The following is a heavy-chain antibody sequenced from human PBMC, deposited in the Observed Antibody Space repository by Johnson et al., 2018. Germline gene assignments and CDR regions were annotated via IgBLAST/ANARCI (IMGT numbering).Heavy chain of an antibody. D-gene: IGHD6-19*01. CDR1: GFTFSSYA. Sequence: VQLVQSGGGVVQPGRSLRLSCAASGFTFSSYAMHWVRQAPGKGLEYVSGISGDGISTFYADSVKGRFTISRDNSKNTLYLQMGSRRTEDMAVYFCARDRAAVAGIGYFQYWGQGTLVTVSS. CDR2: ISGDGIST. J-gene: IGHJ1*01. V-gene: IGHV3-64*07. CDR3: ARDRAAVAGIGYFQY.